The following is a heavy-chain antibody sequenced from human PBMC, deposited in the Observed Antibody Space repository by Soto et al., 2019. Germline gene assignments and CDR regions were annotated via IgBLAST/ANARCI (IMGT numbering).Heavy chain of an antibody. CDR2: ISAYNGNT. D-gene: IGHD2-15*01. CDR1: GYTFTSYG. V-gene: IGHV1-18*04. Sequence: ASVKVSCKASGYTFTSYGISWVRQAPGQGLDWMGWISAYNGNTKYAQDLQGRVTMTTDTSTSTAYMELRSLRSDDTAMYYCARFSGGSYNTYYFYYGMDVWGQGTTVTVSS. CDR3: ARFSGGSYNTYYFYYGMDV. J-gene: IGHJ6*02.